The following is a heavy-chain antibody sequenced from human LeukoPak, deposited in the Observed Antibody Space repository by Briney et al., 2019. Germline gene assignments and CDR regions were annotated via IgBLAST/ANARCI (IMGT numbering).Heavy chain of an antibody. J-gene: IGHJ4*02. Sequence: GGSLRLSCAASGNYGMNWVRQAPGKGLEWVSAISGSGSNTYYADSVKGRFTISRDNSKNTVYLQMNSLRAEDTAVYYCAKLVGATGGYFDYWGQGTLVTVSS. CDR3: AKLVGATGGYFDY. D-gene: IGHD1-26*01. CDR2: ISGSGSNT. V-gene: IGHV3-23*01. CDR1: GNYG.